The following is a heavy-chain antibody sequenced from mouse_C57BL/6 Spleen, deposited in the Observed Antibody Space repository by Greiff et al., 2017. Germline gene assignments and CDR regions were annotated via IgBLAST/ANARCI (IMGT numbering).Heavy chain of an antibody. J-gene: IGHJ2*01. CDR1: GYTFTSYW. CDR2: IHPNSGST. Sequence: QVQLKQPGAELVKPGASVKLSCKASGYTFTSYWMHWVKQRPGQGLEWIGMIHPNSGSTNYNEKFKSKATLTVDKSSSTAYMQLSSLTSEDSAVYYCARDGIIYYYGRGYFDYWGQGTTLTVSS. V-gene: IGHV1-64*01. D-gene: IGHD1-1*01. CDR3: ARDGIIYYYGRGYFDY.